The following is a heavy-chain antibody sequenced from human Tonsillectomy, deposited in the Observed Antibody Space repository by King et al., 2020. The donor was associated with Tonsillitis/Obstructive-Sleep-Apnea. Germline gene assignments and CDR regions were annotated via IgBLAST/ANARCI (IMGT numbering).Heavy chain of an antibody. J-gene: IGHJ5*02. Sequence: VQLVESGGGLIQPGGSLRLSCAASGLTVSSNYMSWVRQAPGKGLEWVSVIYSGGTTYYADSVKGRFTISSDNSKNTLYLQMNGLRAEDTAVYYCARDLGCTSTTCRNNWFDPWGQGTLVTVSS. CDR3: ARDLGCTSTTCRNNWFDP. D-gene: IGHD2-2*01. CDR2: IYSGGTT. CDR1: GLTVSSNY. V-gene: IGHV3-53*01.